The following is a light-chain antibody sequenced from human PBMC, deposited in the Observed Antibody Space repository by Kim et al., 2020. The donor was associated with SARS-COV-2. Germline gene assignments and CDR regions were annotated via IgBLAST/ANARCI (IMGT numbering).Light chain of an antibody. CDR1: HGIAST. CDR2: GAS. J-gene: IGKJ1*01. CDR3: QQYNNGPRT. Sequence: VPPGDSATLACRASHGIASTLAWYQQTPGQLPRLLIYGASTWATGIPSRFSGSGSGADFTLTISSLQSEDVAAYYCQQYNNGPRTFGQGTKVDIK. V-gene: IGKV3-15*01.